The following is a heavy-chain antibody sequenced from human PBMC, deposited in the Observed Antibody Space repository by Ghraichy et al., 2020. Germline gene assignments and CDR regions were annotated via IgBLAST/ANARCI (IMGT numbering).Heavy chain of an antibody. CDR2: ISAYNGNT. V-gene: IGHV1-18*01. Sequence: ASVKVSCKASGYTFTSYGISWVRQAPGQGLEWMGWISAYNGNTNYAQKLQGRVTMTTDTSTSTAYMELRSLRSDDTAVYYCARDSSADIPSSSWYVPGWFDPWGQGTLVTVSS. CDR1: GYTFTSYG. J-gene: IGHJ5*02. D-gene: IGHD6-13*01. CDR3: ARDSSADIPSSSWYVPGWFDP.